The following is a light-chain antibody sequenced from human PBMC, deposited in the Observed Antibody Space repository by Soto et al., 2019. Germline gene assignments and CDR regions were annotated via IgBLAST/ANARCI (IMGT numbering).Light chain of an antibody. Sequence: ENVLTQSPGNLSLSPGERATLACRASQTVSSTYLAWYQQKPGQAPRLLIYGASSRATGIPDRFSGTVSGTDFTLTISRLEPEDFAVYYCQQYGSSPITFGQGTRLEIK. CDR1: QTVSSTY. CDR3: QQYGSSPIT. CDR2: GAS. V-gene: IGKV3-20*01. J-gene: IGKJ5*01.